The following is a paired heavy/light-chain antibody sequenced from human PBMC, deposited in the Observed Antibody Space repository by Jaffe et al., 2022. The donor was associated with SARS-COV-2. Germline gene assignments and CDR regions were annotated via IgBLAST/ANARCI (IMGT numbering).Heavy chain of an antibody. V-gene: IGHV2-26*01. CDR2: IFSNDEK. D-gene: IGHD3-10*01. CDR1: GFSLISARMG. CDR3: ARMVNREGSFLSFGELSGYYYAMDV. J-gene: IGHJ6*02. Sequence: QVTLEESGPVMVKPTETLTLTCTVSGFSLISARMGVAWIRQPPGKALDWLAHIFSNDEKSYSTSLRSRLTISKDTSKRQVVLTMTNMDPVDTATYYCARMVNREGSFLSFGELSGYYYAMDVWGQGTTVTVSS.
Light chain of an antibody. Sequence: DIVLTQSPDSLAVSLGERATINCKSSQSLLYSSNNRHYLAWYQQKPGQPPKLLIYWASTRESGVPDRFSGSGSGTDFTLTISSLQAEDVALYYCQQYYSTPPMYTFGQGTKLEIK. J-gene: IGKJ2*01. CDR2: WAS. CDR1: QSLLYSSNNRHY. CDR3: QQYYSTPPMYT. V-gene: IGKV4-1*01.